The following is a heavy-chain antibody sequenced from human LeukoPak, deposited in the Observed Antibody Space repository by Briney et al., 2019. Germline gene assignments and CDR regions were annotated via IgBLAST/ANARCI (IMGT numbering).Heavy chain of an antibody. J-gene: IGHJ3*01. CDR3: ARGLIVRQDDAFDV. V-gene: IGHV4-59*02. Sequence: SETLSLTCTVSGVSVSNYYWSWIRQPSGRGLEWLGFIFYKGSIDYNPSPKRRVSMSVDPSKNQLSLNLTSVTAADTAIYYCARGLIVRQDDAFDVWGQGTKVTVSS. CDR1: GVSVSNYY. D-gene: IGHD3-10*02. CDR2: IFYKGSI.